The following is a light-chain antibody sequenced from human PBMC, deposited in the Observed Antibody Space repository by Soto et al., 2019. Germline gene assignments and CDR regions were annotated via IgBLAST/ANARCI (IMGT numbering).Light chain of an antibody. CDR2: EAS. Sequence: DIQMTQSPSTLSASVGDRVTITCRASQSTSTWLAWYQQRPGKTPKLLISEASKLESGVPSRFSGSGSGTEFTLTISSLQPDDFATYYCQKYINYPYAFGQGTKVEIK. CDR1: QSTSTW. CDR3: QKYINYPYA. J-gene: IGKJ1*01. V-gene: IGKV1-5*03.